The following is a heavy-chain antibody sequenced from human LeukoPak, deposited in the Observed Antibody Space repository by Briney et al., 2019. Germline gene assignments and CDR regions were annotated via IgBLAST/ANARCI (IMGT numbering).Heavy chain of an antibody. D-gene: IGHD3-10*01. CDR3: ARAGGYYTSGSYLGY. V-gene: IGHV4-34*01. CDR1: GGSFSGYY. J-gene: IGHJ4*02. Sequence: PSETLSLTCAVYGGSFSGYYWSWIRQPPGKGLEWIGEINHSGSTNYNPSLKSRVAISLDTSKNQFSLKLSSVTAADTAVYYCARAGGYYTSGSYLGYWGQGTLVTVSS. CDR2: INHSGST.